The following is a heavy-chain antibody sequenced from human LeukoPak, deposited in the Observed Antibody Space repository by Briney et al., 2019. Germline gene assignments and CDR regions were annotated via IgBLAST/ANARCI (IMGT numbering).Heavy chain of an antibody. D-gene: IGHD2-2*01. Sequence: GGSLRLSCAASGFTFSSYSMNWVRQPPGRGLEWVSSISSSSSYIYYADSVKGRFTISRDNAKNSLYLQMNSLRAEDTAVYYCARDRGDIVVVPAVLFDYWGQGTLVTVSS. CDR2: ISSSSSYI. CDR3: ARDRGDIVVVPAVLFDY. CDR1: GFTFSSYS. J-gene: IGHJ4*02. V-gene: IGHV3-21*01.